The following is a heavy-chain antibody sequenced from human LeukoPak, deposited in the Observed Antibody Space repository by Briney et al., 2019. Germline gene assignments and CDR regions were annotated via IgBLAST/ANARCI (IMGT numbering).Heavy chain of an antibody. CDR2: ISSSGSSI. D-gene: IGHD1-26*01. Sequence: TGGSLRLSCAASGFTFSSYEMNWVRQAPGKGLEWVSYISSSGSSIYYADSVKGRFTISRDNAKSSLYLQMNSLRAEDTAVYYCARCIVGPTIFDYWGQGTLVTVSS. CDR3: ARCIVGPTIFDY. J-gene: IGHJ4*02. CDR1: GFTFSSYE. V-gene: IGHV3-48*03.